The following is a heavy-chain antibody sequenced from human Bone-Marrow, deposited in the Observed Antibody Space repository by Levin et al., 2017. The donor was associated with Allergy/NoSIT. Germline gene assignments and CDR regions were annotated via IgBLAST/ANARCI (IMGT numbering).Heavy chain of an antibody. V-gene: IGHV3-7*01. Sequence: GGSLRLFCEASGFNFNIFYMGWVRQAPGKGLEWVAYIKQDGSEKSYVDSVKGRFTISRENTKNSLYLQMNSLGAGDTAVYYCARGSASSFDSWGQGTLVTVSS. D-gene: IGHD6-19*01. CDR1: GFNFNIFY. CDR2: IKQDGSEK. J-gene: IGHJ4*02. CDR3: ARGSASSFDS.